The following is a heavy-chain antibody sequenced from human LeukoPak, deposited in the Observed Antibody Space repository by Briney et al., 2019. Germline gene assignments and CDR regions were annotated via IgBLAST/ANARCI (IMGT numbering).Heavy chain of an antibody. CDR3: ASSYSSSWYGPEYFQH. D-gene: IGHD6-13*01. V-gene: IGHV4-59*01. J-gene: IGHJ1*01. Sequence: SETLSLTCTVSGGSISSYYWSWIRQPPGKGLEWIGYIYYSGSTNYNPSLKSRVTISVDTSKNQFSLKLSSLTAADTAVYYCASSYSSSWYGPEYFQHWGQGTLVTVSS. CDR1: GGSISSYY. CDR2: IYYSGST.